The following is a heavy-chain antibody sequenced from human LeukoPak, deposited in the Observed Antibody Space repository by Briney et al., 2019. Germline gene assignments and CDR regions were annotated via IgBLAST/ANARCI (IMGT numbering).Heavy chain of an antibody. CDR2: IYNSGST. CDR3: ARSISHYYGSGSYQYYFYYMDV. D-gene: IGHD3-10*01. CDR1: GGSISSHY. V-gene: IGHV4-59*11. J-gene: IGHJ6*03. Sequence: SETLSLTCTVSGGSISSHYWSWIRQPPGKGLEWIGYIYNSGSTNYNPSLKSRVTISVDTSKNQFSLKLSSVTAADTAVYRCARSISHYYGSGSYQYYFYYMDVWGKGTTVTISS.